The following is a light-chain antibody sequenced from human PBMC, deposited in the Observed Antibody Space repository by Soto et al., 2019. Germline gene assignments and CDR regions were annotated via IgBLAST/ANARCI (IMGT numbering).Light chain of an antibody. Sequence: EIVLTQSPGTLSLSPGEWATLSCRASQSVSSVDVAWYQQKPGQATRLLIYGASSRATGITDRFSGSGSGTDFTLTISRVEPEDFAVYYCQRYGTSPPYIFGQGTKLEIK. J-gene: IGKJ2*01. CDR3: QRYGTSPPYI. CDR1: QSVSSVD. CDR2: GAS. V-gene: IGKV3-20*01.